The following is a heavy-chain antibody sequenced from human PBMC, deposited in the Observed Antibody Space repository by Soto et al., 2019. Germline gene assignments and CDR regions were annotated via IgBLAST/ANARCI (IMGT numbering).Heavy chain of an antibody. CDR3: ARHLPPLEAPVYFDY. V-gene: IGHV1-69*12. Sequence: QVQLVQSGAEVKKPGSSVKVSCKASGGTFSSYAISWVRQAPGQGLEWMGGIIPIFGTANYAQKFQGRVTIXGDXSXTADHMELSSLRSEDTAVYYCARHLPPLEAPVYFDYWGQGTLVTVSS. J-gene: IGHJ4*02. D-gene: IGHD1-1*01. CDR2: IIPIFGTA. CDR1: GGTFSSYA.